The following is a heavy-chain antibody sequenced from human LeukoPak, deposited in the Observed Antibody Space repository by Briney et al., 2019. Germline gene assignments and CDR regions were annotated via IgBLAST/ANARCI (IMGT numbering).Heavy chain of an antibody. CDR3: ARAGGPGTVDY. J-gene: IGHJ4*02. CDR2: INHDGRET. D-gene: IGHD1-26*01. Sequence: PGGSLRLSCEASGFTFSDYWMSWVRQAPGKGLEWVANINHDGRETYYVDSVEGRFTISRDNAKNSLFLQMNSLRVEDTAVYYCARAGGPGTVDYWGQGTLLTVSS. V-gene: IGHV3-7*03. CDR1: GFTFSDYW.